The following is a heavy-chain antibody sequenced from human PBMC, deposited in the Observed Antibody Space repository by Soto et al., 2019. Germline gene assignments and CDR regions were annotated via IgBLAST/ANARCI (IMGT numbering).Heavy chain of an antibody. D-gene: IGHD3-3*01. J-gene: IGHJ6*02. CDR2: ISAYNGNT. CDR3: ARLGGYDFWSGYLWYYGMDV. Sequence: QVQLVQSGAEVKKPGASVKVSCKASGYTFTSYGISWVRQAPGQGLEWMGWISAYNGNTNYAQKLQGRVTMTTDTSKSTAYMELRSLRSDDTAVYYCARLGGYDFWSGYLWYYGMDVWGQGTTVTVSS. CDR1: GYTFTSYG. V-gene: IGHV1-18*01.